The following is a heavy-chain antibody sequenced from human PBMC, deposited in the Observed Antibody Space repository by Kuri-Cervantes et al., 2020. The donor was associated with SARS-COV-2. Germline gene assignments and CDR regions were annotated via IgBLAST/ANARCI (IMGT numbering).Heavy chain of an antibody. V-gene: IGHV4-39*01. CDR1: GASISSSTYY. CDR2: IYESGDT. CDR3: AGRNYYYYYGMDV. Sequence: GSLRLSCTVSGASISSSTYYWGWIRQSPGKGLEWLGSIYESGDTYYSSSLKSRLSLSVDTSKNQFSLKLNSVTAADTAVYYCAGRNYYYYYGMDVWGQGTTVTVSS. J-gene: IGHJ6*02.